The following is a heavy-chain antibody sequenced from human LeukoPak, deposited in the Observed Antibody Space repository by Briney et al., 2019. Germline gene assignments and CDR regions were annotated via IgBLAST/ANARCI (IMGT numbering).Heavy chain of an antibody. CDR3: ARGKGSRYCSSTSCYNWFDP. V-gene: IGHV3-48*02. CDR1: GFTFSSYS. Sequence: GGSLRLSCAASGFTFSSYSMNWVRQAPGKGLEWVSYISSSSSTIYYADSVKGRFTISRDNAKNSLYLQVNSLRDEDTAVYYCARGKGSRYCSSTSCYNWFDPWGQGTLVTVSS. D-gene: IGHD2-2*01. CDR2: ISSSSSTI. J-gene: IGHJ5*02.